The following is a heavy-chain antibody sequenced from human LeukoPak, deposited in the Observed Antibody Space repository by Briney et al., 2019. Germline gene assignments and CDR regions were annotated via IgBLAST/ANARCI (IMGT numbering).Heavy chain of an antibody. D-gene: IGHD4-23*01. CDR3: ARHGGTRLFPS. Sequence: AGSLSLSCAASGFSFSDYSMNWVRQAPGKGLEWVSYISSSSTTIYNADWVKGPFTISRNNAKKSLYLQMNSLRDEETSVDCCARHGGTRLFPSWGQGTMVTVSS. V-gene: IGHV3-48*02. CDR1: GFSFSDYS. CDR2: ISSSSTTI. J-gene: IGHJ3*01.